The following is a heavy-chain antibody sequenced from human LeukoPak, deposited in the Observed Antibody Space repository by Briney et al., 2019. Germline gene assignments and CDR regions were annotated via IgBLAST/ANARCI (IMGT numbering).Heavy chain of an antibody. D-gene: IGHD6-25*01. Sequence: GGSLRLSCTASAFTFTSYTTTWVRQAPGKGLEWLSIISGSGGATYYAGSVRGRFTISRDNSMNTLYLQMNSLRADDTAVYYCASDYFLDYWGQGTLVTVSS. CDR1: AFTFTSYT. V-gene: IGHV3-23*01. CDR3: ASDYFLDY. J-gene: IGHJ4*02. CDR2: ISGSGGAT.